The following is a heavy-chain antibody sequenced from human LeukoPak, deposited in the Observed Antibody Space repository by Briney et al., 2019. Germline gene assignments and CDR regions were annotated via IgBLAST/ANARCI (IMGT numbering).Heavy chain of an antibody. V-gene: IGHV1-58*01. D-gene: IGHD3-3*01. CDR2: IVVGSGNT. J-gene: IGHJ5*02. CDR1: GFTSTSSA. CDR3: AADRMHYYFWSGYFPNWFDP. Sequence: ASVKVSCKASGFTSTSSAVQWVRQARGQRLEWIGWIVVGSGNTNYAQKFQERVTITRDMSTSTAYMELSSLRSEDTAVYYCAADRMHYYFWSGYFPNWFDPWGQGTLVTVSS.